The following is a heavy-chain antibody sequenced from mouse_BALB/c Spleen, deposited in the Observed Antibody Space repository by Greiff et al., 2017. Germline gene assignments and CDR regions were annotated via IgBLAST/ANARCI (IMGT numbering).Heavy chain of an antibody. CDR3: ARSAITGGFAY. CDR1: GYTFTSYT. CDR2: INPSSGYT. V-gene: IGHV1-4*01. J-gene: IGHJ3*01. Sequence: VMLVESGAELARPGASVKMSCKASGYTFTSYTMHWVKQRPGQGLEWIGYINPSSGYTNYNQKFKDKATLTADKSSSTAYMQLSSLTSEDSSVYYCARSAITGGFAYWGQGTLVTVSA. D-gene: IGHD1-2*01.